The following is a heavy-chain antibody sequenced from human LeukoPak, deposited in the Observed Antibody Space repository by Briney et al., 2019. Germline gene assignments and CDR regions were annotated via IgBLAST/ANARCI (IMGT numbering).Heavy chain of an antibody. CDR2: INSDEIST. Sequence: GGSLRLSCAASGFTFSNYWMHWVRQAPGKGLVWVSHINSDEISTNYADSVKGRFTISRDNAKNTVFLQMSSLRAEDMALYYCARKSASGNYPLDYWGQGTLVTVSS. CDR1: GFTFSNYW. J-gene: IGHJ4*02. CDR3: ARKSASGNYPLDY. D-gene: IGHD3-10*01. V-gene: IGHV3-74*01.